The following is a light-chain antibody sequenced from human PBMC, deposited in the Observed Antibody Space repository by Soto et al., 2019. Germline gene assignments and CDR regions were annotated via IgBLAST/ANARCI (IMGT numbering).Light chain of an antibody. V-gene: IGKV2-28*01. J-gene: IGKJ5*01. Sequence: EIVMTQSPLTLPVTPGEPASISCRSSQSLLYNNTYKYLDWYVQKPGQSPQLLIYFGSNRAPGVPDRFSGSGSGTDFTLKINRVEAEDVGTYYCMQALQSLTFGQGTRLEI. CDR1: QSLLYNNTYKY. CDR3: MQALQSLT. CDR2: FGS.